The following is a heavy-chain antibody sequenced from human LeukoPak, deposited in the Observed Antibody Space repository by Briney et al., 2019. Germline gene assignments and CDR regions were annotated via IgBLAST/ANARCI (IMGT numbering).Heavy chain of an antibody. D-gene: IGHD3-3*01. CDR3: ARDWSGDDY. CDR2: ISSSSTYI. J-gene: IGHJ4*02. Sequence: PGGSLRLSCAASGLTFSSYAMGWVRQAPGKGLEWVSSISSSSTYIYYVDSVKGRFTISRDDAKNSLYLQMNSLRADDTAVYYCARDWSGDDYWGQGTLVTVSS. CDR1: GLTFSSYA. V-gene: IGHV3-21*01.